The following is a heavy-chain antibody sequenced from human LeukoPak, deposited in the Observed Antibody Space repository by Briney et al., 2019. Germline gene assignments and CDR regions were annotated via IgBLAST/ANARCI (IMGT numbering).Heavy chain of an antibody. D-gene: IGHD3-10*01. J-gene: IGHJ4*02. V-gene: IGHV3-30-3*01. CDR3: ARGQYYGSGSHHSRLRNSFDY. CDR1: GFIFSNSA. CDR2: ISYDGSNK. Sequence: PGKSLRLSCAASGFIFSNSAMHWVRQAPVRGLEWVALISYDGSNKYYADSVEGRFTISRDNSEKILYLQMNSLRAEDTAVYYCARGQYYGSGSHHSRLRNSFDYWGQGTLVTVSS.